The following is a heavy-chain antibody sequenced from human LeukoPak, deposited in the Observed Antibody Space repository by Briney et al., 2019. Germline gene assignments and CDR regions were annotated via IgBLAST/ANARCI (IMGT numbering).Heavy chain of an antibody. CDR3: ARHPGSSGWYWVY. J-gene: IGHJ4*02. V-gene: IGHV5-51*01. CDR2: IYPGDSDT. Sequence: GESLKISCKGSGYSFTSYWIGWVRQTPGKGLEWVGIIYPGDSDTRYSPSFQGQVTISADKSSSTAYLQWSSLKASDTAMYYCARHPGSSGWYWVYWGQGTLVTVSS. D-gene: IGHD6-19*01. CDR1: GYSFTSYW.